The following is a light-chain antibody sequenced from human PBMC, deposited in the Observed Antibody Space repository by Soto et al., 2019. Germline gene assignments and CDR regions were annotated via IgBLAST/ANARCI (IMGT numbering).Light chain of an antibody. CDR3: QQRSNWLIT. J-gene: IGKJ5*01. V-gene: IGKV3D-20*02. Sequence: DIILTQSPATLSLSPGERATLSCGASQSVSSSYVAWYQHRPGLAPRLLIHDASSRATGIPDRFSGSGSGTDFTLTISSLEPEDFAVYYCQQRSNWLITFGQGTRLEIK. CDR2: DAS. CDR1: QSVSSSY.